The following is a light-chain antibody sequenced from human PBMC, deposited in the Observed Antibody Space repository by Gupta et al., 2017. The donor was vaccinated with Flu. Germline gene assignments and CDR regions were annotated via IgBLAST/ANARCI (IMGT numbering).Light chain of an antibody. CDR2: DAS. Sequence: LVLTQSPSTLSLSPGERATLSCMASQSVSSYLAWYQQKPGQAPRLLVYDASNRATGIPARFSGSGSGTDFTLTISSLEPEDFAVYYCQQRSNWPLTFGGGTKVEIK. CDR3: QQRSNWPLT. CDR1: QSVSSY. J-gene: IGKJ4*01. V-gene: IGKV3-11*01.